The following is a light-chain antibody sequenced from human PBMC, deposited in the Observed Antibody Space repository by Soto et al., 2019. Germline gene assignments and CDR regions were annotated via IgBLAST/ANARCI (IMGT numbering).Light chain of an antibody. J-gene: IGKJ1*01. CDR2: KVS. Sequence: DVVMTQSPLSLPVTLGQPASISCRASQSLVYSDGNTYLNWFQQRPGQSPRRLIYKVSNRDSGVKDSFSENESGTDFPLNIREVEVENIEIYYCMHGPPWPWTFGQGTKVEIK. V-gene: IGKV2-30*01. CDR1: QSLVYSDGNTY. CDR3: MHGPPWPWT.